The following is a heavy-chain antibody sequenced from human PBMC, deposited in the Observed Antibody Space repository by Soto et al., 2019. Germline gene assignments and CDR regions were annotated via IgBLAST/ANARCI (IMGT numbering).Heavy chain of an antibody. CDR3: TTAATTVTTIDY. J-gene: IGHJ4*02. V-gene: IGHV3-15*01. Sequence: GGSLRLSCAASGFLFSSYVMNWVRQAPGKGLEWVGRIKRETDGGTTDYAAPVKGRFTISRDDSRNTLYLQMNNLKTDDTALYSCTTAATTVTTIDYWGQGTLVTVSS. CDR1: GFLFSSYV. D-gene: IGHD4-17*01. CDR2: IKRETDGGTT.